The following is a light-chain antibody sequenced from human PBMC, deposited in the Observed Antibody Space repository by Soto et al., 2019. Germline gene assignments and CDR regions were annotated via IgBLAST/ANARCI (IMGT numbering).Light chain of an antibody. J-gene: IGKJ1*01. CDR2: GAS. CDR3: QQYGSSRT. CDR1: QSVSSRY. V-gene: IGKV3-20*01. Sequence: DIELTQSPCTLSLSLGERATISCRASQSVSSRYLAWYQQKPGQAPRLLIYGASSRATGIPDRFSGSGSGTDFTLTISRLEPEDFAVYYCQQYGSSRTFGQGTKVEIK.